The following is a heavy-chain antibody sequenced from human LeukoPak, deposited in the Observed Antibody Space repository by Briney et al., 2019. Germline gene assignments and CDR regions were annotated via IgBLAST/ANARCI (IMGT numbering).Heavy chain of an antibody. V-gene: IGHV3-23*01. CDR3: ASRPWLVLVY. J-gene: IGHJ4*02. Sequence: VGALRLSCAASGFTFSSNAMSWVRQAPGKGLEWVSAISGSGGSTYYADSVKGRFTISRDNSKNTLYLQMNSLRAEDTAVYYCASRPWLVLVYWGQGTLVTVSS. CDR1: GFTFSSNA. D-gene: IGHD6-19*01. CDR2: ISGSGGST.